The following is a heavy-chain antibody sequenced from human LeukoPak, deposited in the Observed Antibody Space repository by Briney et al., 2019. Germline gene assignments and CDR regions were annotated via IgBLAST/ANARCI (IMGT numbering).Heavy chain of an antibody. CDR2: ISWNSGSI. CDR1: GFTFDDYA. D-gene: IGHD2-2*01. Sequence: PGGSLRLSCAASGFTFDDYAMHWARQAPGKGLEWVSGISWNSGSIGYADSVKGRFTISRDNAKNSLYLQMNSLRAEDMALYYCAKDMGGGCSSTSCYSAFDYWGQGTLVTVSS. V-gene: IGHV3-9*03. J-gene: IGHJ4*02. CDR3: AKDMGGGCSSTSCYSAFDY.